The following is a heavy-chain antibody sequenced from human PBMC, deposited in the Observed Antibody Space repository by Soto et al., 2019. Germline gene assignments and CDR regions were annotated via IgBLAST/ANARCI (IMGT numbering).Heavy chain of an antibody. CDR3: ARLSSSSALTPRGGMDV. CDR2: IYYSGST. CDR1: SASLGDHY. D-gene: IGHD6-6*01. Sequence: PSETLSLTCAVFSASLGDHYWAWIRQSPDKGLEWIGSIYYSGSTYYNPSLKSRVTISVDTSKNQFSLKLSSVTAADTAVYYCARLSSSSALTPRGGMDVWGQGTTVTVSS. J-gene: IGHJ6*02. V-gene: IGHV4-39*01.